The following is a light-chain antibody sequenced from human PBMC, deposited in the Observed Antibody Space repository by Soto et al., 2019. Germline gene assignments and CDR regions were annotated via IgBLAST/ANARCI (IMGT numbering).Light chain of an antibody. CDR2: DAS. CDR3: QQRSNWPIT. CDR1: QSVSSY. J-gene: IGKJ5*01. Sequence: QSPATLSLSPGERATLSCRASQSVSSYLAWYQQKPGQAPRLLIYDASNRATGIPARFSGSGSGTDFTLTISSLEPEDFAVYYCQQRSNWPITFGQGTRLEIK. V-gene: IGKV3-11*01.